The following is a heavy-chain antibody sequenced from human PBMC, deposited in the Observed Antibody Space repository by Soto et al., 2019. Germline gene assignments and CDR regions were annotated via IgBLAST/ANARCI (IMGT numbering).Heavy chain of an antibody. CDR3: ARYLSGIFDGSHGMAV. V-gene: IGHV1-46*01. CDR2: INPSGGST. CDR1: GYTFTSYY. Sequence: ASVKVSCKASGYTFTSYYMHWVRQAPGQGLEWMGIINPSGGSTSYAQKFQGRVAMTRDTSTSTVYMELSSLRSEDTAVYYCARYLSGIFDGSHGMAVWAQGPSVPGSS. J-gene: IGHJ6*02. D-gene: IGHD3-9*01.